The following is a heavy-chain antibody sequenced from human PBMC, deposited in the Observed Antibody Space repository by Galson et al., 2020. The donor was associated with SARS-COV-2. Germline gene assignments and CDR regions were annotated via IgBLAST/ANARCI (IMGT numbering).Heavy chain of an antibody. CDR1: GFTFSSYA. D-gene: IGHD3-10*01. CDR3: AKSDEVLWFGELLFDAFDI. J-gene: IGHJ3*02. CDR2: LSGSGGST. Sequence: GESLKISCAASGFTFSSYAMSWVRQAPGKGLEWVSALSGSGGSTYYADSVKGRFTISRDNSKNTLYLQMNSLRAEDTAVYYCAKSDEVLWFGELLFDAFDIWGQGTMVTVSS. V-gene: IGHV3-23*01.